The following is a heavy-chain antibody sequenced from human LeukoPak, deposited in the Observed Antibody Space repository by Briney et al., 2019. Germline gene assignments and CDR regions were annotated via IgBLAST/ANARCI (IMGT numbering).Heavy chain of an antibody. Sequence: PSETLSLTCTVSGGSISTSNYYWGWIRQPPGKGLEWIGNIFYSGSTYYGPSLKSRLTISLDTSRNQFSLKLSSVTAADTAVYYCARDYLGWFDPWGQGTLVTVSS. CDR2: IFYSGST. D-gene: IGHD3-22*01. CDR3: ARDYLGWFDP. V-gene: IGHV4-39*07. CDR1: GGSISTSNYY. J-gene: IGHJ5*02.